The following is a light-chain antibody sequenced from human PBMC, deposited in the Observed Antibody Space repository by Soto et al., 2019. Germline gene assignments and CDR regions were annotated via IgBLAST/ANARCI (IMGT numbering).Light chain of an antibody. Sequence: DIQVTQSPSTLSASVGDRVTIICRASQTISSWLAWYQQKPGKAPKLLIYDASSLESGVPSRFSGSGSGTEFTLTISSLQPDDFATYYCQQYNSYWTFGQGTKVAIK. CDR3: QQYNSYWT. CDR2: DAS. J-gene: IGKJ1*01. V-gene: IGKV1-5*02. CDR1: QTISSW.